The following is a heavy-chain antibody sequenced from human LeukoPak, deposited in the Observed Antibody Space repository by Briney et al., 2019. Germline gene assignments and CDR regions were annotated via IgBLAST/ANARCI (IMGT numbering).Heavy chain of an antibody. J-gene: IGHJ3*02. CDR1: GGSISGYY. CDR2: IHYSGST. Sequence: SETLSLTCTVSGGSISGYYWSWIRQPPGKGLEWIGYIHYSGSTNYSPSLKSRVTISVETSKNQFSLKLSSVTAADTAVYYCARGKTVVPAALGAFDIWGQGTMVTVSS. V-gene: IGHV4-59*12. CDR3: ARGKTVVPAALGAFDI. D-gene: IGHD2-2*01.